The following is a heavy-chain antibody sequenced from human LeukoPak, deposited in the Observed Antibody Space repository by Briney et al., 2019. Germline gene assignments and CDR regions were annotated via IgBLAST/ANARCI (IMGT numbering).Heavy chain of an antibody. D-gene: IGHD6-6*01. CDR3: ARPYSSTSIAGAWSY. CDR2: IYPGDSDA. CDR1: GYSFSRYW. J-gene: IGHJ4*02. V-gene: IGHV5-51*01. Sequence: GESLKISCXGSGYSFSRYWIGWVRQMPGKGLEGMGIIYPGDSDARYSPSFQGQVTISVDKSISPAYLPWSSLKASDTAVYYCARPYSSTSIAGAWSYWGQGTLVTVSS.